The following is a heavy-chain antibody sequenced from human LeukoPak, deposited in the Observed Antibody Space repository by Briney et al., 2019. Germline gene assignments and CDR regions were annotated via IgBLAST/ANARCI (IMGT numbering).Heavy chain of an antibody. CDR2: IKHDGSVE. CDR3: ARRTLPYLDV. J-gene: IGHJ6*03. CDR1: GFTFSSSW. Sequence: PGGSLRLSCAASGFTFSSSWMTWVRQAPGKGLEWVANIKHDGSVESYVDSVRGRFTISRDNAENSLYLQTNSLRAEDTAVYFCARRTLPYLDVWGKGTTVTVSS. V-gene: IGHV3-7*01. D-gene: IGHD1/OR15-1a*01.